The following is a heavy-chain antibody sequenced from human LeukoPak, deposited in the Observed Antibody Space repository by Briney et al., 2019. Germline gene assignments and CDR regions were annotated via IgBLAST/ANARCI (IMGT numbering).Heavy chain of an antibody. CDR2: IKQDASQE. D-gene: IGHD3-3*01. V-gene: IGHV3-7*01. CDR3: ARGVVYPTWSGPHWSDY. Sequence: GGSLRLSCAASGFTFSSYWMSWVRQAPGKGPEWVAHIKQDASQEDHVDSVKGRFTISRDNAKNSLCLQMNSLRAEDTAVYYCARGVVYPTWSGPHWSDYWGQGTLVTVSS. CDR1: GFTFSSYW. J-gene: IGHJ4*02.